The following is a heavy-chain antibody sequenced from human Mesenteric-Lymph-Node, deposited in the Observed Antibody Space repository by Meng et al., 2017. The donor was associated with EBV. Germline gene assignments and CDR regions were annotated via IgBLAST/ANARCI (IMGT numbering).Heavy chain of an antibody. CDR2: INHSGFS. Sequence: RLRQWGAGLLRPSETLSLNCAVCGGSFSGFYRTWIRQSPGRDLEWIGEINHSGFSKYNPSLKSRLTISLDTSKNQVSLTLGSVTAADTAVYYCARIRSIWGTYQNYYFDSWGQGTLVTVSS. V-gene: IGHV4-34*01. D-gene: IGHD3-16*02. J-gene: IGHJ4*02. CDR3: ARIRSIWGTYQNYYFDS. CDR1: GGSFSGFY.